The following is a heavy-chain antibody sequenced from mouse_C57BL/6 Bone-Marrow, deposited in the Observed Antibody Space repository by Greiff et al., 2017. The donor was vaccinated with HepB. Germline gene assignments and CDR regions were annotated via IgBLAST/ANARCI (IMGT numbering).Heavy chain of an antibody. J-gene: IGHJ2*01. Sequence: EVKLMESEGGLVQPGSSMKLSCTASGFTFSDYYMAWVRQVPEKGLEWVANINYDGSSTYYLDSLKSRFIISRDNAKNILYLQMSSLKSEDTATYYCARGPYWGQGTTLTVSS. CDR1: GFTFSDYY. CDR3: ARGPY. V-gene: IGHV5-16*01. CDR2: INYDGSST.